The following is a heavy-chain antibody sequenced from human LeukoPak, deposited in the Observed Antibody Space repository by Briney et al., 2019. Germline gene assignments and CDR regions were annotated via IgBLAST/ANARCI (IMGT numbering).Heavy chain of an antibody. CDR1: GYSFTSYW. J-gene: IGHJ4*02. CDR3: ATVLSVDYGDYHS. D-gene: IGHD4-17*01. Sequence: GESLKISCKGSGYSFTSYWISWVRQMPGKGLEWMGRIDPSDSYTNYSPSFQGHVTISADKSISTAYLQWSSLKASDTAMYYCATVLSVDYGDYHSWGQGTLVTVSS. CDR2: IDPSDSYT. V-gene: IGHV5-10-1*01.